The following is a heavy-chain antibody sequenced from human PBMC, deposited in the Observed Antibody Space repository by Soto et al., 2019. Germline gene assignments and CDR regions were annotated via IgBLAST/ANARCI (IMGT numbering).Heavy chain of an antibody. CDR3: ARTGGSSDAGVDWFDP. J-gene: IGHJ5*02. Sequence: PSETLSLTCAVSGYSISSSNWWGWIRQPPGKGLEWIGYIYYSGSTYYNPSPKSRVTMSVDTSKNQFSLKLSSVTAVDTAVYYCARTGGSSDAGVDWFDPWGQGTLVTVSS. CDR1: GYSISSSNW. CDR2: IYYSGST. V-gene: IGHV4-28*01. D-gene: IGHD1-26*01.